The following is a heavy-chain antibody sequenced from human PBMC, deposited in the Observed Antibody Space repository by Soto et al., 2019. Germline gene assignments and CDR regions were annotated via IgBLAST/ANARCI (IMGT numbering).Heavy chain of an antibody. D-gene: IGHD3-22*01. J-gene: IGHJ4*02. Sequence: SETLSLTCTVSGGSISSGDYYWSWIRQPPGKGLEWIGYIYYSGSTYYNPSLKSRVTISVDTSKNQFSLKLSSVTAADTAVYYCARDSYDSSGYTFWGQGTLVTVSS. CDR3: ARDSYDSSGYTF. CDR2: IYYSGST. CDR1: GGSISSGDYY. V-gene: IGHV4-30-4*01.